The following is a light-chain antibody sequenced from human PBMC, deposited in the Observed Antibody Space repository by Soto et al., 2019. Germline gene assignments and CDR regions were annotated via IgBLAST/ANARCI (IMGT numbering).Light chain of an antibody. Sequence: QSALTQPASVSGSPGQSITISCTGTSSHVGSYKLVSWYQQHPGKAPKLMIFEVNKRPSGVSNRFSGSKSGNTASLTISWLKVEYEADYYCCSSGGSPTYVFGTGTTLTVL. CDR3: CSSGGSPTYV. V-gene: IGLV2-23*02. CDR1: SSHVGSYKL. J-gene: IGLJ1*01. CDR2: EVN.